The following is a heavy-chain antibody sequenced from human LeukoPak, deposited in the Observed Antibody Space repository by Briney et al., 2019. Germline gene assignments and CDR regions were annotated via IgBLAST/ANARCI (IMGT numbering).Heavy chain of an antibody. CDR2: ISYDGTNK. D-gene: IGHD3-10*01. CDR3: AKDRALLWFGELPDY. CDR1: GFSFSSYG. V-gene: IGHV3-30*18. J-gene: IGHJ4*02. Sequence: GGSLRLSCAASGFSFSSYGMHWVRQAPGMGLEWVALISYDGTNKYYADSVKGRFTISRDNSMNTLYLQMHSLRAADTAVYYCAKDRALLWFGELPDYWGQGTLVTVSS.